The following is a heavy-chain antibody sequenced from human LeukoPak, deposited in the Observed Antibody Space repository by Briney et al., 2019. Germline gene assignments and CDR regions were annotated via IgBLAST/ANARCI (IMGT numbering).Heavy chain of an antibody. V-gene: IGHV3-7*01. CDR2: IKQDGSEK. Sequence: QPGGSLRLSCAASGFTFSSYGMHWARQAPGKGLEWVANIKQDGSEKYYVDSVKGRFTISRDNAKNSLYLQMNSLRAEDTAVYYCARAWARRTIFDYWGQGTLVTVSS. CDR1: GFTFSSYG. J-gene: IGHJ4*02. D-gene: IGHD3-3*01. CDR3: ARAWARRTIFDY.